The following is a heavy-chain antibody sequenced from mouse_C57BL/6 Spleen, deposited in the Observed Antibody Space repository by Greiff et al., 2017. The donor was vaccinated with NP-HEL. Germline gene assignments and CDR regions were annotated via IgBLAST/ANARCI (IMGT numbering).Heavy chain of an antibody. CDR3: ARLTGKPSCYFDY. Sequence: QVQLKESGPELVKPGASVKISCKASGYSFTSYYIHWVKQRPGQGLEWIGWIYPGSGNTKYNEKFKGKATLTADTSSSTAYMQLSSLTSEDSAVYYCARLTGKPSCYFDYWGQGTTLTVSS. D-gene: IGHD2-1*01. CDR1: GYSFTSYY. V-gene: IGHV1-66*01. CDR2: IYPGSGNT. J-gene: IGHJ2*01.